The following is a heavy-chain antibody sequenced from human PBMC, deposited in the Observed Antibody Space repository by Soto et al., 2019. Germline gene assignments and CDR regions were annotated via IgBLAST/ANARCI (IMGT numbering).Heavy chain of an antibody. CDR1: GGTFSSYA. D-gene: IGHD5-12*01. V-gene: IGHV1-69*06. CDR2: IIPIFGTA. Sequence: SVKVSCKASGGTFSSYAISWVRQAPGQGLEWMGGIIPIFGTANYAQKFQGRVTITADKSTSTAYMELSSLRSEDTAVYYCARPQVEKATIPFDYWGREPWSPSPQ. CDR3: ARPQVEKATIPFDY. J-gene: IGHJ4*02.